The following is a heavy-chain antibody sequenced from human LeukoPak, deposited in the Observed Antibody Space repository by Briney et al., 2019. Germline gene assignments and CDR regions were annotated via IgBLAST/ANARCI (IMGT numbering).Heavy chain of an antibody. CDR3: ARPSHYFVSGSPAMDI. J-gene: IGHJ3*02. V-gene: IGHV4-59*08. Sequence: PSETLSLTCTVPGGSISGYYWSWIRQPPGKGLEWIGHINYIGISTHNPSLQNRVTISVDTSKNQFALKLASVTAADPAVYYCARPSHYFVSGSPAMDIWGQGTTVTVSS. CDR1: GGSISGYY. CDR2: INYIGIS. D-gene: IGHD3-10*01.